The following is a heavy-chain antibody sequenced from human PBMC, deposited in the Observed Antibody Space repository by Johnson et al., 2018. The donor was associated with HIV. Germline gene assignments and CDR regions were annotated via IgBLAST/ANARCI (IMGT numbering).Heavy chain of an antibody. CDR3: ARDAVIRSGWYNVDAFDV. V-gene: IGHV3-7*05. D-gene: IGHD6-19*01. J-gene: IGHJ3*01. CDR1: GFTFSSYW. Sequence: VQLVESGGGLVQPGGSLRLSCAASGFTFSSYWMSWVRQAPGKGLEWVANIKQDGSENYYVDSVKGRFTISRDNAKNSLYLQMNSLRAEDTAVYYCARDAVIRSGWYNVDAFDVWGQGTMVTVSS. CDR2: IKQDGSEN.